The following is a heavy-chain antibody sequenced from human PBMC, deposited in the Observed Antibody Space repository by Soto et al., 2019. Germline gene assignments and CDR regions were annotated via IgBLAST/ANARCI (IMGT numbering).Heavy chain of an antibody. CDR3: ASTKGYCSGASCYDHCFDP. CDR2: IYPGDSDT. D-gene: IGHD2-15*01. Sequence: GESLKISCKGSGYSFTSYWIGWVRQMPGKGLEWMGIIYPGDSDTRYSPSFQGQVTISADKSISTAYLQWSSLKASDTAMYYCASTKGYCSGASCYDHCFDPWGQGTLVTVSS. CDR1: GYSFTSYW. V-gene: IGHV5-51*01. J-gene: IGHJ5*02.